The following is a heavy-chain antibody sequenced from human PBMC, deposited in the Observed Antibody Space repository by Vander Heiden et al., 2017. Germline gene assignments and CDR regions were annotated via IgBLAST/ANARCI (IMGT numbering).Heavy chain of an antibody. Sequence: AASAFTFSSYSMNWVRQAPGKGLEWVSYISSRTNTRYYADSVKGRFTISRDNAKNSLSLQMNSLRDEDTAVYYCARDGDYGDYYGLDVWGQGTTVTVS. CDR1: AFTFSSYS. CDR2: ISSRTNTR. CDR3: ARDGDYGDYYGLDV. V-gene: IGHV3-48*02. D-gene: IGHD4-17*01. J-gene: IGHJ6*02.